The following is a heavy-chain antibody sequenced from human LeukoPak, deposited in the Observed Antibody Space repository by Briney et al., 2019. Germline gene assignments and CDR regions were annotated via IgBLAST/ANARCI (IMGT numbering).Heavy chain of an antibody. V-gene: IGHV1-18*01. J-gene: IGHJ5*02. D-gene: IGHD3-10*01. CDR1: GHTFTSYG. CDR3: ARSRTPRITMVRGVISLKT. CDR2: ISAYNGNT. Sequence: ASVKVSCKASGHTFTSYGISWVRQAPGQGLEWMGWISAYNGNTNYAQKLQGRVTMTTDTSTSTAYMELRSLRSDDTAVYYCARSRTPRITMVRGVISLKTWGQGTLVTVSS.